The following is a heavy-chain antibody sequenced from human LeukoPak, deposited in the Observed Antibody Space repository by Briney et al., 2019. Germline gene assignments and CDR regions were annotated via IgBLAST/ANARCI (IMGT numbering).Heavy chain of an antibody. CDR2: INPNSGGT. Sequence: ASVKVSCKASGYTFTSYGISWVRQAPGQGLEWMGWINPNSGGTNYAQKFQGRVTMTRDTSISTAYMELSRLRSEDTAVYYCARDNTQQQLENFDYWGQGTLVTVSS. CDR1: GYTFTSYG. CDR3: ARDNTQQQLENFDY. V-gene: IGHV1-2*02. J-gene: IGHJ4*02. D-gene: IGHD6-13*01.